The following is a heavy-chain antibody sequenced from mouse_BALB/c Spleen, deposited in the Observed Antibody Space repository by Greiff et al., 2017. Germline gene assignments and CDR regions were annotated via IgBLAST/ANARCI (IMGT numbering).Heavy chain of an antibody. CDR2: IYPGGGYT. J-gene: IGHJ4*01. Sequence: QVQLKESGAELVRPGTSVKISCKASGYTFTNYWLGWVKQRPGHGLEWIGDIYPGGGYTNYNEKFKGKATLTADTSSSTAYMQLSSLTSEDSAVYFCAAAYYGNIYYAMDYWGQGTSVTVSS. CDR1: GYTFTNYW. CDR3: AAAYYGNIYYAMDY. V-gene: IGHV1-63*02. D-gene: IGHD2-10*01.